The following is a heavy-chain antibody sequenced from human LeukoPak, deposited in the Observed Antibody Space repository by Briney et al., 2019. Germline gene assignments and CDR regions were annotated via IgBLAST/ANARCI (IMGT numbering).Heavy chain of an antibody. CDR3: ARIDDFYGMDV. V-gene: IGHV3-15*07. J-gene: IGHJ6*02. CDR2: IKTKTDGETT. Sequence: PGGSLRLSCAASGFTFSNTWLNWVRQAPGTGLEWVGRIKTKTDGETTDYAAPVKGRFSISRDDSINTVYLEMNSLRAEDTAVYYCARIDDFYGMDVWGQGTTVTVSS. CDR1: GFTFSNTW. D-gene: IGHD3-3*01.